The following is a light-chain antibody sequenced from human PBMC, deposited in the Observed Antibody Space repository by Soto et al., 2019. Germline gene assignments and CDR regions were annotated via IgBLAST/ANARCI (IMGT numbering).Light chain of an antibody. CDR2: RNN. CDR3: AAWDDSLSEV. V-gene: IGLV1-47*01. CDR1: SSNIGSNY. Sequence: QSVLTQPPSASGTPGHRVTISCSGSSSNIGSNYVYWYQQLPGTAPKLLIYRNNQRPSGVPDRFSGSKSGTSASLAISGLRSEDEADYYCAAWDDSLSEVFGGGTQLTVL. J-gene: IGLJ2*01.